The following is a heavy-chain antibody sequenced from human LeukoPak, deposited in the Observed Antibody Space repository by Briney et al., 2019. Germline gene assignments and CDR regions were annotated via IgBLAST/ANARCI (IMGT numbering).Heavy chain of an antibody. CDR1: GYSISSSNW. CDR3: TRSDDYYGSGSYYRD. CDR2: IHYSGSI. V-gene: IGHV4-28*05. D-gene: IGHD3-10*01. J-gene: IGHJ4*02. Sequence: SDTLFLTCAVSGYSISSSNWWGWIRQPPGKGLEWIGYIHYSGSIYYNPSLKSRVTMSVDTSKNQFSLKLSSVTAVDTAVYYCTRSDDYYGSGSYYRDWGQGTLVTVSS.